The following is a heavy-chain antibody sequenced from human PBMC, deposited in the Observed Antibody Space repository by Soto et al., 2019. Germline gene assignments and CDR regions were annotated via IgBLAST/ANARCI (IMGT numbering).Heavy chain of an antibody. CDR1: GGTLS. J-gene: IGHJ5*02. V-gene: IGHV1-69*01. Sequence: QVQLVQSGAEVKKPGSSVKVSCKASGGTLSISWVRQAPGQGLEWMGGIIPIFTAPNYAQKFRGRFTITADESTNTTYMQLTSLRSEDTAVYYCARVDNRRFDXWGQGTLXTXSX. CDR3: ARVDNRRFDX. CDR2: IIPIFTAP.